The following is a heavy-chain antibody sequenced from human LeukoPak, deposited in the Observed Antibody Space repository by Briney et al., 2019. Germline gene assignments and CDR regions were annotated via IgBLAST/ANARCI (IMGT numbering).Heavy chain of an antibody. CDR3: ARGPYYYGSYYYYYYMDV. CDR2: INHSGST. D-gene: IGHD3-10*01. CDR1: DGSFSGYY. J-gene: IGHJ6*03. Sequence: SETLSLTCAVYDGSFSGYYWRWIRQPPGKGLEWIGEINHSGSTNYNPSLKSRVTISVDTSKNQFSLKLSSVTAADTAVYYCARGPYYYGSYYYYYYMDVWGKGTTVIISS. V-gene: IGHV4-34*01.